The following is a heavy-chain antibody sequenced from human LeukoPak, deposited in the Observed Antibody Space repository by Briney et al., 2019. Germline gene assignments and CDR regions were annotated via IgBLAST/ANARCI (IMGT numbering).Heavy chain of an antibody. D-gene: IGHD3-9*01. CDR2: VTSYNGDT. V-gene: IGHV1-18*01. CDR3: AKDWHILTGRNCFDP. Sequence: ASVKVSCKASGYTFTSCGISWVRQAPGQGLEWMGWVTSYNGDTNYAQKFQGRVTMSTDTSTSTAYMELRSLRFDDTAIYYCAKDWHILTGRNCFDPWGQGTLVTVSS. CDR1: GYTFTSCG. J-gene: IGHJ5*02.